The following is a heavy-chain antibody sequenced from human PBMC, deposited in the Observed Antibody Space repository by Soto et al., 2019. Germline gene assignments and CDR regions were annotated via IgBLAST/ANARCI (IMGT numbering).Heavy chain of an antibody. CDR3: ATLFNEIFAEGCDY. V-gene: IGHV1-45*02. CDR2: ITPISGNT. D-gene: IGHD1-1*01. J-gene: IGHJ4*02. Sequence: SVEASCKASRYAYAYSYLHSLRQAPGQGLEWMGWITPISGNTDYAQKFQDRVTMTRNSSISTAYMELSSLRSEDTAVYYCATLFNEIFAEGCDYWGQGTLVTVS. CDR1: RYAYAYSY.